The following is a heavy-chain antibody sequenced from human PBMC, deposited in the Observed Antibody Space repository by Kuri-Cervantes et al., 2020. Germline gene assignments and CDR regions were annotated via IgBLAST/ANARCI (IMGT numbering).Heavy chain of an antibody. CDR1: EFRFSSYW. CDR3: GRGGGYPSF. Sequence: GESLKISCAASEFRFSSYWMSWVRQAPGKGLEWVANIKQDGSEQNYVDSVKGRFTISRDSAKNSLYLEMSSLRGDDTAVYYCGRGGGYPSFWGQGTLVTVSS. J-gene: IGHJ4*02. V-gene: IGHV3-7*01. CDR2: IKQDGSEQ. D-gene: IGHD6-25*01.